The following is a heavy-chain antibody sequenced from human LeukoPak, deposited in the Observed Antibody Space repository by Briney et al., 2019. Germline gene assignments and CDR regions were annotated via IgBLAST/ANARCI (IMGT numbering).Heavy chain of an antibody. CDR3: ARDRGYSTPPYYYYYMDV. Sequence: GASVKVSCKASGYTFTNYGINWVRQAPGQGLEWMGRINPNSGGTNYAQKFQGRVTMTRDTSISTAYMELSRLRSDDTAVYYCARDRGYSTPPYYYYYMDVWGKGTTVTVSS. D-gene: IGHD3-22*01. V-gene: IGHV1-2*06. J-gene: IGHJ6*03. CDR2: INPNSGGT. CDR1: GYTFTNYG.